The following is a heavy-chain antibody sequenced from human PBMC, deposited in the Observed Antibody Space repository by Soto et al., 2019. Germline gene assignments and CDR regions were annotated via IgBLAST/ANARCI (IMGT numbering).Heavy chain of an antibody. CDR2: ISGSGGST. V-gene: IGHV3-23*01. D-gene: IGHD3-3*01. CDR3: AKDRELDPYDFWSGLDY. Sequence: GGSLRLSCAASGFTFSSYAMSWVRQAPGKGLEWVSAISGSGGSTYYADSVKGRFTISRDNSKNTLYLQMNSLRAEDTAVYYCAKDRELDPYDFWSGLDYWGQVPLVTVSS. J-gene: IGHJ4*02. CDR1: GFTFSSYA.